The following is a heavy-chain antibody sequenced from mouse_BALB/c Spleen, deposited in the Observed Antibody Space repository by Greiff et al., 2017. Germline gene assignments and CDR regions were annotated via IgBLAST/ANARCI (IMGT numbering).Heavy chain of an antibody. D-gene: IGHD2-10*01. J-gene: IGHJ1*01. V-gene: IGHV1-9*01. CDR3: ARRSPAYYGNYWYFDV. Sequence: QVQLQQSGAELMKPGASVKISCKATGYTFSSYWIEWVKQRPGHGLEWIGEILPGSGSTNYNEKFKGKATFTADTSSNTAYMQLSSLTSEDSAVYYCARRSPAYYGNYWYFDVWGAGTTVTVSS. CDR2: ILPGSGST. CDR1: GYTFSSYW.